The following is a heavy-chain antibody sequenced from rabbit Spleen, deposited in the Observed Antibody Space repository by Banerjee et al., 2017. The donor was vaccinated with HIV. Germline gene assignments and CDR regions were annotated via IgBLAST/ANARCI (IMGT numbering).Heavy chain of an antibody. Sequence: LEESGGGLVQPEGSLALTCKASGFSLNDKDVMCWVRQAPGKGLEWIACIDVTKSGRTYYATWAKGRFTISRTSSTTVTLRMTSLTAADRAAYFCARDLVGVIGWNFGWWGQGTLVTVS. CDR2: IDVTKSGRT. D-gene: IGHD4-1*01. CDR1: GFSLNDKDV. V-gene: IGHV1S45*01. CDR3: ARDLVGVIGWNFGW. J-gene: IGHJ3*01.